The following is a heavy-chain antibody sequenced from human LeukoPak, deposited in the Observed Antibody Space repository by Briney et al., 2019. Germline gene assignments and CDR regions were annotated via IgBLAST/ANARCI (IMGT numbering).Heavy chain of an antibody. CDR2: IIPIFGTA. V-gene: IGHV1-69*13. D-gene: IGHD2-2*01. Sequence: PWALVKVSCKASGGTFSSYAISWVRQAPGQGLEWMGGIIPIFGTANYAQKFQGRVTITADESTSTAYMELSSLRSEDTAVYYCAREEDCSSTSCYLPWGQGTLVTVSS. J-gene: IGHJ5*02. CDR1: GGTFSSYA. CDR3: AREEDCSSTSCYLP.